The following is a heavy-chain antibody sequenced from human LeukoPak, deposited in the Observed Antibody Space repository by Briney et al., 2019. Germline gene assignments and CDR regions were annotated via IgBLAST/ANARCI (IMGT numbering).Heavy chain of an antibody. CDR1: GFTFSSYG. J-gene: IGHJ6*02. V-gene: IGHV3-30*18. CDR3: AKVMRPGTYRSPSYYYYGMDV. D-gene: IGHD1-7*01. Sequence: QPGGSLRLSCAASGFTFSSYGMHWVRQVPGKGLEWVAVISYDGSNKYYADSVKGRFTISRDNSKNTLYLQMNSLRAEDTAVYYCAKVMRPGTYRSPSYYYYGMDVWGQGTTVTVSS. CDR2: ISYDGSNK.